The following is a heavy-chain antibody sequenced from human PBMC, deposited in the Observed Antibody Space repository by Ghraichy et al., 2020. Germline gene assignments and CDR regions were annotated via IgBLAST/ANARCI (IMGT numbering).Heavy chain of an antibody. D-gene: IGHD3-16*02. V-gene: IGHV1-2*02. Sequence: ASVKVSCKASGYTFTGYYMHWVRQAPGQGLEWMGWINPNSGGTNYAQKFQGRVTMTRDTSISTAYMELSRLRSDDTAVYYCARALLIRLWELSFPDYWGQGTLVTVSS. CDR3: ARALLIRLWELSFPDY. J-gene: IGHJ4*02. CDR1: GYTFTGYY. CDR2: INPNSGGT.